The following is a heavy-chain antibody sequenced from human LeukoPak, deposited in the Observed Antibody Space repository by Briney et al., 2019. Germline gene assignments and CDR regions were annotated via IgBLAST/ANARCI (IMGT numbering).Heavy chain of an antibody. J-gene: IGHJ6*02. CDR1: GFTFSSYW. V-gene: IGHV3-74*03. CDR2: LNSDGSFA. D-gene: IGHD2-15*01. CDR3: GRWSYGMDV. Sequence: GGSLRLSCVASGFTFSSYWMHWVRQAPGKGLVWVSGLNSDGSFATYADSVKGRFTISRDNAKNTLNLQMTSLRAEDTAVYYRGRWSYGMDVWGQGTTVTVSS.